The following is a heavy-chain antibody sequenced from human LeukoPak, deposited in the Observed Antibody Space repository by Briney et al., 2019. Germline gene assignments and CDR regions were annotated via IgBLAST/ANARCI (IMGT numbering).Heavy chain of an antibody. J-gene: IGHJ4*02. CDR1: GYSFTNYW. CDR3: AKIDRQYCSRSSCYALDY. D-gene: IGHD2-2*01. Sequence: GESLTISCKGSGYSFTNYWIGWVRQMPGKGLEWMGIIYPGDSDTRYSPSFQGQVTISVDKSISTAYLQWSSLKASDTAIYYCAKIDRQYCSRSSCYALDYWGQGTQVTVSS. CDR2: IYPGDSDT. V-gene: IGHV5-51*01.